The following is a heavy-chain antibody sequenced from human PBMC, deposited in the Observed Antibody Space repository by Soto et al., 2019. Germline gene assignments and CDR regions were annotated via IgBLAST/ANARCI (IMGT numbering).Heavy chain of an antibody. CDR1: GGTFSSYA. J-gene: IGHJ6*02. D-gene: IGHD6-19*01. CDR2: IIPIFGTA. V-gene: IGHV1-69*13. Sequence: SVKVSCKASGGTFSSYAISWVRQAPGQGLEWMGGIIPIFGTANYAQKFQGRVTITADESTSTAYMELSSLRSEDTAAYYCARVRLAVAGDLYYYYGMDVWGQGTTVTSP. CDR3: ARVRLAVAGDLYYYYGMDV.